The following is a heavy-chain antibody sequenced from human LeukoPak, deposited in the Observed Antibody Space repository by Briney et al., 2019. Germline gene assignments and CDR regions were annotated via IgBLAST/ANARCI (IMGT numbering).Heavy chain of an antibody. CDR1: GFTFSSYW. CDR3: ARMELGYCSSTSCYSFDY. V-gene: IGHV3-7*01. Sequence: PGGSLRLSCAASGFTFSSYWMSWVRQAPGKGLEWVANIKQDGSEKYYVDSVKGRFTISRDDAKNSLYLQMNSLRAEDTAVYYCARMELGYCSSTSCYSFDYWGQGTLVTVSS. D-gene: IGHD2-2*01. J-gene: IGHJ4*02. CDR2: IKQDGSEK.